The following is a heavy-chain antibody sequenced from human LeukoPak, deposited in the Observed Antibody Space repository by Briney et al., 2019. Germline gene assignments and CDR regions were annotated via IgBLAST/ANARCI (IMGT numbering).Heavy chain of an antibody. CDR2: IYYSGST. V-gene: IGHV4-59*01. D-gene: IGHD3-22*01. J-gene: IGHJ5*02. Sequence: PSETLSLTCTVSGGSISSYYWSWIRQPPGKGLEWIGYIYYSGSTNYNPFLKSRVTISVDTSKNQFSLKLSSVTAADTAVYYCARLNYYDTWGQGTLVTVSS. CDR1: GGSISSYY. CDR3: ARLNYYDT.